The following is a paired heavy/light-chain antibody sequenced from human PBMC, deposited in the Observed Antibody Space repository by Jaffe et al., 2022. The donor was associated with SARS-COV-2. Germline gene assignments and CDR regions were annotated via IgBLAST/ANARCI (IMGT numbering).Light chain of an antibody. CDR1: QSISSY. Sequence: DIQMTQSPSSLSASVGDRVTITCRASQSISSYLNWYQQKPGKAPKLLIYAASSLQSGVPSRFSGSGSGTDFTLTISSLQPEDFATYYCQQSYSTPLGTFGGGTKVEIK. CDR3: QQSYSTPLGT. V-gene: IGKV1-39*01. CDR2: AAS. J-gene: IGKJ4*01.
Heavy chain of an antibody. J-gene: IGHJ6*02. Sequence: QVQLVESGGGLVKPGGSLRLSCAASGFTFSDYYMSWIRQAPGKGLEWVSYISSSSSYTNYADSVKGRFTISRDNAKNSLYLQMNSLRAEDTAVYYCARVQSGYDFVVGLIGHYYYYYGMDVWGQGTTVTVSS. CDR2: ISSSSSYT. CDR3: ARVQSGYDFVVGLIGHYYYYYGMDV. CDR1: GFTFSDYY. D-gene: IGHD5-12*01. V-gene: IGHV3-11*06.